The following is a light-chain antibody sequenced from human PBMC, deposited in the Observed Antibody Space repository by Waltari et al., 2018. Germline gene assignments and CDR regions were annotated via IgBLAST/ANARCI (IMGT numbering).Light chain of an antibody. CDR2: GAS. CDR1: QSIGSS. J-gene: IGKJ2*01. CDR3: QQYKIWPSYT. Sequence: EILMTQSPATLSVSPGERATLSCRASQSIGSSLAWYQHKPGQAPRLLIYGASTRATGIPARFSGRGSETDFTLTITSLQSEDFAVYYCQQYKIWPSYTFGQGTKLDI. V-gene: IGKV3-15*01.